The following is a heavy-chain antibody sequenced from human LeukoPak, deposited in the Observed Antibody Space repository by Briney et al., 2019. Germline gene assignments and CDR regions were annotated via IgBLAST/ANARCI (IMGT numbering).Heavy chain of an antibody. D-gene: IGHD6-13*01. Sequence: PSETLSLTCTVSGGSISSSSYYWGWIRQPPGKGLEWIGSIYYSGSTYYNPSLKSRVTISVDTSKNHFSLKLSSVTAADTAVYFCARAYSSSWYFNWFDPWGQGTLVTVSS. CDR1: GGSISSSSYY. V-gene: IGHV4-39*07. CDR2: IYYSGST. CDR3: ARAYSSSWYFNWFDP. J-gene: IGHJ5*02.